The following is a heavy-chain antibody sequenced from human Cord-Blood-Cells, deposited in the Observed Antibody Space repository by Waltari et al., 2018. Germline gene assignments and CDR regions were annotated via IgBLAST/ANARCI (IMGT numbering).Heavy chain of an antibody. CDR2: IYYSGST. CDR3: ARVGIAAAGTIDY. CDR1: GGSISRGVYY. J-gene: IGHJ4*02. V-gene: IGHV4-30-4*08. Sequence: QVQLQESGPGLVKPSQTLSLTCTVSGGSISRGVYYWSCIRQPPGKGLEWIGYIYYSGSTYYNPSLKSRVTISVDTSKNQFSLKLSSVTAADTAVYYCARVGIAAAGTIDYWGQGTLVTVSS. D-gene: IGHD6-13*01.